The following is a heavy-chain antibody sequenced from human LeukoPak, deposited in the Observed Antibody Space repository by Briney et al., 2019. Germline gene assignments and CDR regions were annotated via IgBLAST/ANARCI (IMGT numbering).Heavy chain of an antibody. CDR1: GFTFSSYA. Sequence: GESLRLSCAASGFTFSSYAMSWVRQAPGKGLEWVSAISGSGGSTYYADSVKGRFTISRDNSKNTLYLQMNSLRAEDTAVYYCAKVSYYGSGSSPAYFDYWGQGTLVTVSS. CDR2: ISGSGGST. J-gene: IGHJ4*02. CDR3: AKVSYYGSGSSPAYFDY. V-gene: IGHV3-23*01. D-gene: IGHD3-10*01.